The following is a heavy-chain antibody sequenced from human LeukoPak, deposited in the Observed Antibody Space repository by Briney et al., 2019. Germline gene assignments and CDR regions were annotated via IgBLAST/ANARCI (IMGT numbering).Heavy chain of an antibody. CDR3: ARDSSYDFWSGYPTYFDY. CDR1: GFTVSSNY. V-gene: IGHV3-66*02. CDR2: IYSGGST. J-gene: IGHJ4*02. Sequence: PGGSLRLSCAASGFTVSSNYMSWVRQAPGKGLEWVSVIYSGGSTYYADSVKGRFTISRDNSKNTLYLQMNSLRAEDTAVYYCARDSSYDFWSGYPTYFDYWGQGTLVTVSS. D-gene: IGHD3-3*01.